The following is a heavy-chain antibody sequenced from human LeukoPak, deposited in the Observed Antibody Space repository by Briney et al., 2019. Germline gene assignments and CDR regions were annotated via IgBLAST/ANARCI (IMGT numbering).Heavy chain of an antibody. CDR1: GYTFTSYY. V-gene: IGHV1-2*02. J-gene: IGHJ4*02. D-gene: IGHD3-22*01. Sequence: ASVKVSCKASGYTFTSYYMHWVRQAPGQGLEWMGWINPNSGGTNYAQKFQGRVTMTRDTSISTAYMELSRLRSDDTAVYYCARPYDSSGYYYFDYWGQGTLVTVSS. CDR3: ARPYDSSGYYYFDY. CDR2: INPNSGGT.